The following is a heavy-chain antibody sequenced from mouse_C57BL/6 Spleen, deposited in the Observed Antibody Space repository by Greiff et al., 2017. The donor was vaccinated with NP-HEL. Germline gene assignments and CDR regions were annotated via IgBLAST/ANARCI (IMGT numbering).Heavy chain of an antibody. CDR2: IYPGSGNT. Sequence: VQLQQSGPELVKPGASVKISCKASGYSFTSYYIHWVKQRPGQGLEWIGWIYPGSGNTKYNEKFKGKATLTADTSSSTAYMQRSSLTSEDSAVYYCARGGSLLGPFAYWGQGTLVTVSA. CDR1: GYSFTSYY. CDR3: ARGGSLLGPFAY. V-gene: IGHV1-66*01. D-gene: IGHD2-1*01. J-gene: IGHJ3*01.